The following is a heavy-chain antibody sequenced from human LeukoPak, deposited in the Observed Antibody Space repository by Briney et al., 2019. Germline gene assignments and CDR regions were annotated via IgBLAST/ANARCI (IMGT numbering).Heavy chain of an antibody. CDR1: GFTFSSYA. Sequence: GGSLRLSCAASGFTFSSYAMSWVRQAPGKGLEWVSAISGSGSSTYYAGSVRGRFTTSRDNSKRTVYLQMNSLRVEDTAVYYCAPFAANIFDYWGQGTLVTAPS. V-gene: IGHV3-23*01. CDR2: ISGSGSST. D-gene: IGHD6-25*01. J-gene: IGHJ4*02. CDR3: APFAANIFDY.